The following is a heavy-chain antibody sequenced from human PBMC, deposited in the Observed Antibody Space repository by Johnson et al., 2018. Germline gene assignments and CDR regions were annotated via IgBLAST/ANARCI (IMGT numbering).Heavy chain of an antibody. J-gene: IGHJ6*02. V-gene: IGHV4-34*01. D-gene: IGHD6-19*01. Sequence: QVQLQQWGAGLLKPSETLSLTCAVYGGSFSAYYWRWIRQPPGKGLEWIGEINHSGSTNYNPSLKSRVTISVDTSKNQFSLNLSSVIAADTAVYYCALRIAVADYYGMDAWGQGTTVTVSS. CDR3: ALRIAVADYYGMDA. CDR1: GGSFSAYY. CDR2: INHSGST.